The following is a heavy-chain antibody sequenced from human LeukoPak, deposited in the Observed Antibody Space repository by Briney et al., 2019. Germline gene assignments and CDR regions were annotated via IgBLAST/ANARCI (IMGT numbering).Heavy chain of an antibody. CDR3: ARFSERPSNYFDY. CDR1: GGSFSGYY. CDR2: INHSGST. Sequence: SETLSLTCAVYGGSFSGYYWSWIRQPPGKGLEWIGEINHSGSTNYNPSLKSRVTISVDTSKNQFSLKLSSATAADTAVYYCARFSERPSNYFDYWGQGTLVTVSS. J-gene: IGHJ4*02. V-gene: IGHV4-34*01.